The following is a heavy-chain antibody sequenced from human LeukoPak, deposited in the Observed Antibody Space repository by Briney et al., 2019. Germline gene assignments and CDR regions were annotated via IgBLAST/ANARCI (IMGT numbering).Heavy chain of an antibody. CDR1: GFAFSSYG. D-gene: IGHD5-12*01. CDR3: AKGGPSRYSGYDYYYYGMDV. CDR2: ISYDGSNK. V-gene: IGHV3-30*18. J-gene: IGHJ6*02. Sequence: GGSLRLSCAASGFAFSSYGMHWVRQAPGKGLEWVAVISYDGSNKYYADSVKGRFTISRDNSKNTLYLQMNSLRAEDTAVYYCAKGGPSRYSGYDYYYYGMDVWGQGTTVTVSS.